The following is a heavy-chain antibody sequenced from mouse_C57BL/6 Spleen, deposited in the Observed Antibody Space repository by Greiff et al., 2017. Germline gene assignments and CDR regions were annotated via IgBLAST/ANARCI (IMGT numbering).Heavy chain of an antibody. CDR2: IDPSDSET. V-gene: IGHV1-52*01. CDR3: AYDYGTGGDAMDY. J-gene: IGHJ4*01. CDR1: GYTFTSYW. Sequence: QVQLQQPGAELVRPGSSVKLSCKASGYTFTSYWMHWVKQRPIQGLEWIGNIDPSDSETHYNQKFKDKATLTVDKSSSTAYMQLSSLTSEDSAVFYCAYDYGTGGDAMDYWGQGTSVTVAS. D-gene: IGHD2-4*01.